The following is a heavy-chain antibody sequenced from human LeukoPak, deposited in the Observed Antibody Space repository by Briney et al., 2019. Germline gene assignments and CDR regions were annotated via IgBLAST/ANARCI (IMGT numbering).Heavy chain of an antibody. CDR2: IYTSGST. J-gene: IGHJ5*02. V-gene: IGHV4-61*02. D-gene: IGHD3-10*01. CDR3: ARGGIWFGELLDWFDP. Sequence: SETLSLTCSVSGGSISSGGYYWSWIRQPAGKGLEWIGRIYTSGSTNYNPSLKSRVTISVDTSKNQFSLKLSSVTAADTAVYYCARGGIWFGELLDWFDPWGQGTLVTVSS. CDR1: GGSISSGGYY.